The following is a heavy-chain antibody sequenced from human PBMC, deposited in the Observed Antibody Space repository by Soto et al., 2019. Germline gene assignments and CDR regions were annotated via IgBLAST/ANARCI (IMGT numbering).Heavy chain of an antibody. CDR3: TRDLGGSYFDY. D-gene: IGHD1-26*01. J-gene: IGHJ4*02. V-gene: IGHV1-18*01. CDR1: GYTFTSYG. Sequence: ASVKVSCKASGYTFTSYGISWVRQAPGQGLEWMGWISAYNGNTNYAQKFQGRVTITADESTSTAYMELSSLRSEDTAVYFCTRDLGGSYFDYWGQGTQVTVSS. CDR2: ISAYNGNT.